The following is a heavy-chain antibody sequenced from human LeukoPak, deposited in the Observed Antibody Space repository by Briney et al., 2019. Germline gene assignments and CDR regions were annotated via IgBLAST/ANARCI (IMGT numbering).Heavy chain of an antibody. Sequence: SQTLSLTCTVSGGSLSSSDYYWSWIRQPPGKGLEGIGYIYYSGSTYYNPSLKSRVTISVDTSKNQFSLRLSSVTAADTAVYYCARDHGNRYYYYGMDVWGQGTTVTVSS. CDR1: GGSLSSSDYY. J-gene: IGHJ6*02. CDR2: IYYSGST. V-gene: IGHV4-30-4*01. CDR3: ARDHGNRYYYYGMDV. D-gene: IGHD1-14*01.